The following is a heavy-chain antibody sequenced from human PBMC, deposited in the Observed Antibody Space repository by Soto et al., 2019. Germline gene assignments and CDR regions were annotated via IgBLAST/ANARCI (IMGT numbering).Heavy chain of an antibody. CDR1: GGPFSTYA. D-gene: IGHD2-15*01. Sequence: SVKVSCKASGGPFSTYAISWVRQAPGQGLEWMGGIIPIFGTANYAQKFQGRVTITADESTSTAYMELSSLRSEDTAIYYCARASSGCGGSCYQRDYQYGMDVWGLGTTVTAP. V-gene: IGHV1-69*13. CDR3: ARASSGCGGSCYQRDYQYGMDV. CDR2: IIPIFGTA. J-gene: IGHJ6*02.